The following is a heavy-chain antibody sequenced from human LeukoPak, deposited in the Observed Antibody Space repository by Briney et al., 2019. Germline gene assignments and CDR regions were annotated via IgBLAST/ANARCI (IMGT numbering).Heavy chain of an antibody. Sequence: TGGSLRLSCAASGFTFSSYEMNWVRQAPGKGLEWVSYISTSGNTIYYAESVRGRFTISRDNAKNSLYLQMNSLRAEDTAVYYCARDLAGSGESRFDPWGRGTLVTVSS. CDR3: ARDLAGSGESRFDP. J-gene: IGHJ5*02. D-gene: IGHD3-10*01. CDR2: ISTSGNTI. CDR1: GFTFSSYE. V-gene: IGHV3-48*03.